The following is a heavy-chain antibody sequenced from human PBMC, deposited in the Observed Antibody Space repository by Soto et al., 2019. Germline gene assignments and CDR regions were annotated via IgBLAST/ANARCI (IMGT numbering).Heavy chain of an antibody. CDR1: GDSVSSNSAA. CDR2: TYYRSKWYN. V-gene: IGHV6-1*01. D-gene: IGHD5-12*01. CDR3: ARVPNLFRMKIGYEDVYDF. J-gene: IGHJ3*01. Sequence: PSQTLSLTCAISGDSVSSNSAAWNWIRQSPSRGLEWLGRTYYRSKWYNDYAVSVKSRITINPDTSKNQFSLQLNSVTPEDTAVYYCARVPNLFRMKIGYEDVYDFGGKGTMVTVPS.